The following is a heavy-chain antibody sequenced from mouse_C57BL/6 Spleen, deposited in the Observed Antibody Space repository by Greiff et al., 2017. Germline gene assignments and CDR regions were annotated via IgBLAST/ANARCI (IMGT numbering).Heavy chain of an antibody. Sequence: QVHVKQPGAELVKPGASVKLSCTASGYTFTSYWMHWVKQRPGPGLEWIGLIHPDSGSTNYNEQFKNKATLTVDKSSSTAYMQHSSLTSEDSTVNYCARSPAVVATPFDYWGQGTTLTVSS. CDR2: IHPDSGST. CDR3: ARSPAVVATPFDY. D-gene: IGHD1-1*01. V-gene: IGHV1-64*01. CDR1: GYTFTSYW. J-gene: IGHJ2*01.